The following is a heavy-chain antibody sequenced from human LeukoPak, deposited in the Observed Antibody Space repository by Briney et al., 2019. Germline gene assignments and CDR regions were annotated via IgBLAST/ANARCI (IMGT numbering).Heavy chain of an antibody. Sequence: SQTLSLTCTVSGGSISSGGYYWSWLRQPPGKGLEWIGEINHSGSTNYNPSLKSRVTISVDTSKNQFSLKLSSVTAADTAVYYCARGLQLWFGEFLYHPPRFDPWGQGTLVTVSS. CDR1: GGSISSGGYY. CDR3: ARGLQLWFGEFLYHPPRFDP. CDR2: INHSGST. J-gene: IGHJ5*02. V-gene: IGHV4-39*07. D-gene: IGHD3-10*01.